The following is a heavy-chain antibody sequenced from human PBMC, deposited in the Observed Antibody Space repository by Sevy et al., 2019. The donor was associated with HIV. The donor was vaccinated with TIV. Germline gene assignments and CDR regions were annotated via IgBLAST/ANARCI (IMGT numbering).Heavy chain of an antibody. CDR2: IWYDGSNK. Sequence: GGSLRLSCAASGFTFSSYGMHWVRQAPGKGLEWVAVIWYDGSNKYYADSVKGRFTISRDNSKNTLYLQMNSLRAEDTAVYYCARGGGVFGQSGYFDYWGQGTLVTVSS. D-gene: IGHD3-3*01. CDR1: GFTFSSYG. J-gene: IGHJ4*02. CDR3: ARGGGVFGQSGYFDY. V-gene: IGHV3-33*01.